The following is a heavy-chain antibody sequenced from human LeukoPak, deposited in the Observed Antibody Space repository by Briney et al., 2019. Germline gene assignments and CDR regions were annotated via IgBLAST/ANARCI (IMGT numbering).Heavy chain of an antibody. CDR3: ARDQRSVAAAGLLYYFDY. D-gene: IGHD6-13*01. Sequence: GGSLRLSCAASGFTFSSYWMSWVRQAPGKGLEWVANIKQDGSEKYYVDSVKGRFTISRDNAKNSLYLQMNSLRAEDTAVYYCARDQRSVAAAGLLYYFDYWGQGTLVTVSS. CDR2: IKQDGSEK. CDR1: GFTFSSYW. V-gene: IGHV3-7*01. J-gene: IGHJ4*02.